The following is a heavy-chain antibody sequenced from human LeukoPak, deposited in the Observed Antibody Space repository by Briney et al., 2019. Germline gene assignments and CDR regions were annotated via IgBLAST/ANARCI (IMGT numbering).Heavy chain of an antibody. J-gene: IGHJ4*02. V-gene: IGHV3-48*03. CDR3: AGGLMVLEY. CDR1: GLTFADYT. D-gene: IGHD3-16*01. CDR2: ISSSGSSI. Sequence: PGGSLRLSCAASGLTFADYTMHWVRQAPGKGLEWVSYISSSGSSINYADSVKGRFTISRDNAKNSLYLQMDSLRVEDTAVYYCAGGLMVLEYWGQGTLVSVSS.